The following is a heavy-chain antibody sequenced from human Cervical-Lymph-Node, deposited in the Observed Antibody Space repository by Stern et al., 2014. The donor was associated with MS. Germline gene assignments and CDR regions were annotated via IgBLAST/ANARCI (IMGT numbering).Heavy chain of an antibody. V-gene: IGHV2-26*01. CDR2: SFSNDEK. Sequence: QVTLKESGPVLVKPTETLTLTCTVSGFSLSNARMGVSWIRQPPGKALEXLAHSFSNDEKSYSTSLKSRLTISKDTSKSQVVLTMTNMDPVDTATYYCARTTYDYYYGMDVWGQGTTVTVSS. CDR3: ARTTYDYYYGMDV. D-gene: IGHD3-16*01. J-gene: IGHJ6*02. CDR1: GFSLSNARMG.